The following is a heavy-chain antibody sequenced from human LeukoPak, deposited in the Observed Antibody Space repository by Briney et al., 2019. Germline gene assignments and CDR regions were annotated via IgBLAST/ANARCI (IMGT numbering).Heavy chain of an antibody. V-gene: IGHV1-8*02. CDR2: MNPNSGNT. CDR1: GYTFTSYY. D-gene: IGHD3-22*01. CDR3: ARGFDSSGYYPNWFDP. Sequence: ASVKVSCKASGYTFTSYYMHWVRQAPGQGLEWMGWMNPNSGNTGYAQKFQGRVTMTRNTSISTAYMELSSLRSEDTAVYYCARGFDSSGYYPNWFDPWGQGTLVTVSS. J-gene: IGHJ5*02.